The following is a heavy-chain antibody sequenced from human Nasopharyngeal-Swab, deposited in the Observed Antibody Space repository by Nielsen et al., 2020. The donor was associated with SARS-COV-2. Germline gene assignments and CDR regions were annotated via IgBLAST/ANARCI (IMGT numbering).Heavy chain of an antibody. CDR3: ARDLWVIIGGDPNYGMDV. V-gene: IGHV3-21*01. J-gene: IGHJ6*02. CDR2: ISSSSSYI. Sequence: WIRQPPGKGLEWVSSISSSSSYIYYADSVKGRFTISRDNAKNSLYLQMNSLRAEDTAVYYCARDLWVIIGGDPNYGMDVWGQGTTVTVSS. D-gene: IGHD3-3*01.